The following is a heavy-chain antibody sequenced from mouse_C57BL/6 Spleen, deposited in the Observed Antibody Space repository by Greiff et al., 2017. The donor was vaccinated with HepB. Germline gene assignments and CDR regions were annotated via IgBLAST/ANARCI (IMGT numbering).Heavy chain of an antibody. CDR2: ISSGGSYT. CDR3: ASSYYGSRYFDY. Sequence: DVQLVESGGDLVKPGGSLKLSCAASGFTFSSYGMSWVRQTPDKRLEWVATISSGGSYTYYPDSVKGRFTISRDNAKNTLYLQMSSLKSEDTAMYYCASSYYGSRYFDYWGQGTTLTVSS. J-gene: IGHJ2*01. D-gene: IGHD1-1*01. V-gene: IGHV5-6*01. CDR1: GFTFSSYG.